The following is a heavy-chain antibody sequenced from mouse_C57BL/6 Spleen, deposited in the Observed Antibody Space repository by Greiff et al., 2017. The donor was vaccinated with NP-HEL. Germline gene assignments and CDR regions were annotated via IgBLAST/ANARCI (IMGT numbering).Heavy chain of an antibody. CDR2: ISSGSSTI. V-gene: IGHV5-17*01. J-gene: IGHJ4*01. CDR1: GFTFSDYG. CDR3: ARGITTADYYAMDY. D-gene: IGHD1-2*01. Sequence: EVQLVESGGGLVKPGGSLKLSCAASGFTFSDYGMHWVRQAPEKGLEWVAYISSGSSTIYYADTVKGRFTISRDNAKNTLFLQMTSLRSEDTAMYYCARGITTADYYAMDYWGQGTSVTVSS.